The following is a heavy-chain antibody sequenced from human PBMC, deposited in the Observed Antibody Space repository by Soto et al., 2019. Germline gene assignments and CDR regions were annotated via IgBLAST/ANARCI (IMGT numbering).Heavy chain of an antibody. CDR2: ISGSGGST. CDR3: AKFDVEMATAL. Sequence: EVQLLEPGGGLVQPGGSLRLSCAASGFTFSSYAMSWVRQAPGKGLEWVSAISGSGGSTYYADSVKGRFTISRDNSKNTQYLQVNSLRSEDTAVYYCAKFDVEMATALWGQGTMVNVSS. J-gene: IGHJ3*01. V-gene: IGHV3-23*01. CDR1: GFTFSSYA. D-gene: IGHD5-12*01.